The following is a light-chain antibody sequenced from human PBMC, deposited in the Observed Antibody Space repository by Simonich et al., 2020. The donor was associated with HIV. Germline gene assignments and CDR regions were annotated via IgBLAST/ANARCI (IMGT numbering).Light chain of an antibody. CDR3: SSYTSSSTWV. J-gene: IGLJ3*02. V-gene: IGLV2-14*01. CDR1: SSDVGGYNY. Sequence: QPALTQPASVSGSPGQSITISLTGTSSDVGGYNYVSWYQQHPDKAPKLMIYDVSKRPSGVSHRFSGSKSGNTASLTISGLQAEDEADYYCSSYTSSSTWVFGGGTKLTVL. CDR2: DVS.